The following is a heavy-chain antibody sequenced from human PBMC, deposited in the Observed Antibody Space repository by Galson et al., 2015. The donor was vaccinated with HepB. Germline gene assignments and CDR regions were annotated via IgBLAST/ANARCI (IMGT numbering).Heavy chain of an antibody. CDR2: IYSGGST. Sequence: SLRLSCAASGFTVSSNYMSWVRQAPGKGLEWVSVIYSGGSTYYADSVKGRFTISRDNSKNTLYLQMNSLRAEDTAVYYCARDLNSDGDYGYYYYYGMDVWGQGTTVTVSS. V-gene: IGHV3-53*01. CDR3: ARDLNSDGDYGYYYYYGMDV. J-gene: IGHJ6*02. CDR1: GFTVSSNY. D-gene: IGHD4-17*01.